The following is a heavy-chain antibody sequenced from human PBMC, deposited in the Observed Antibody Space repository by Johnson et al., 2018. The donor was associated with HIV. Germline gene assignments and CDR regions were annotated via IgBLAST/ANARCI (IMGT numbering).Heavy chain of an antibody. CDR3: ARDIVVVVAANDAFDI. Sequence: QLVESGGGLVQPGGSLRLSCAASGFTVSSNYMSWVRQAPGNGLEWVANIKRDGSDRYYADSVKGRFTISRDNAKNSLYLQMNSLRAEDTAVYYCARDIVVVVAANDAFDIWGQGTMVTVSS. D-gene: IGHD2-15*01. J-gene: IGHJ3*02. V-gene: IGHV3-7*01. CDR2: IKRDGSDR. CDR1: GFTVSSNY.